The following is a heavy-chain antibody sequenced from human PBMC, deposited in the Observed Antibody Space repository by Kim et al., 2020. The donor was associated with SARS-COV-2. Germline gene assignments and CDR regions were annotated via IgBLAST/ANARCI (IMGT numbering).Heavy chain of an antibody. CDR2: T. CDR3: ARDQVSYGMDV. V-gene: IGHV4-59*01. Sequence: THHNPPHRSRVTIAVDTSKNQFSLELSSVTAADAAVYYCARDQVSYGMDVWGQGTTVTVSS. J-gene: IGHJ6*02.